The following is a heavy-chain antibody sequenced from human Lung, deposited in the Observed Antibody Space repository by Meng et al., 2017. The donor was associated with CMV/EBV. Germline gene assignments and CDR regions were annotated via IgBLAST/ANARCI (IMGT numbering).Heavy chain of an antibody. CDR2: IDDSGST. Sequence: QVQLQESGTGLVKSSETLCLTCGFSGVYISSSCLWTWVRQPPGKVLEWIGDIDDSGSTNYNPSLNSRISIALDKSKNHFSLKVNSVTAADTAVYYCARGKQDAWELLAYWGQGALVTVSS. CDR1: GVYISSSCL. J-gene: IGHJ4*02. CDR3: ARGKQDAWELLAY. V-gene: IGHV4-4*02. D-gene: IGHD1-26*01.